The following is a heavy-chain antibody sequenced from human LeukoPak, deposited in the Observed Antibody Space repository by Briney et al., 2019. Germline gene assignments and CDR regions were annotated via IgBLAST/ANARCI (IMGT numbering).Heavy chain of an antibody. V-gene: IGHV4-38-2*02. CDR1: GYSISSDYY. CDR3: ARHLRRGYSYGFWFDP. D-gene: IGHD5-18*01. J-gene: IGHJ5*02. CDR2: VSHSGST. Sequence: SETLSLTCTVSGYSISSDYYWGWIRQPPGKGLEWIASVSHSGSTYYNPSLESRVTISVDTSKNQFSLKLSSVTAADTAVYYCARHLRRGYSYGFWFDPWGQGTLVTVSS.